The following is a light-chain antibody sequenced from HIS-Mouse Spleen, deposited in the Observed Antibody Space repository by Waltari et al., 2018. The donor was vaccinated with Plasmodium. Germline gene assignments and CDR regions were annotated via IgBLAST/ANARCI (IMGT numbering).Light chain of an antibody. J-gene: IGLJ2*01. CDR2: EGS. Sequence: QSALTQPASVSGSPGQSITISCTGTSSDVGSYNLVSWYQQHPGKAPKLMIYEGSKRPSGVPNRFSGSKSGNTASLTISGLQAEDEADYYCCSYAGSRLVFGGGTKLTVL. CDR1: SSDVGSYNL. CDR3: CSYAGSRLV. V-gene: IGLV2-23*01.